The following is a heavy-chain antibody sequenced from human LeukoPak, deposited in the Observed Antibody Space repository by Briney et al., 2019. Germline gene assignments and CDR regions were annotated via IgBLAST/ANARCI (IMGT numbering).Heavy chain of an antibody. V-gene: IGHV3-33*01. J-gene: IGHJ3*02. D-gene: IGHD2-15*01. Sequence: GGSLRLSCAASGFNFGAYGMHWVRQAAGKGPERVAIIWNDGSNSYYAESVEGRFRISRDNSKRALFLQMSSLRAEDTAVYYCVAHSCSGGPCSGSWPVDIWGQGTPVIVSS. CDR2: IWNDGSNS. CDR1: GFNFGAYG. CDR3: VAHSCSGGPCSGSWPVDI.